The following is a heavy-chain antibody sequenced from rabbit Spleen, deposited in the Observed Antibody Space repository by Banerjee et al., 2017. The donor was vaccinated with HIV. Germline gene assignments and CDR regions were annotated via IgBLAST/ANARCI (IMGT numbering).Heavy chain of an antibody. V-gene: IGHV1S43*01. Sequence: QSLEESGGDLVKPGASLSLTCTASGLSFSGYYYMCWVRQAPGKGLELIACIYTSSGSTWYASWVNGRFTISRSTSLNTVDLKMTSLTAADTATYFCARVPYAGYAGYGYATTYFNLWGQGTLVTVS. J-gene: IGHJ4*01. D-gene: IGHD6-1*01. CDR2: IYTSSGST. CDR3: ARVPYAGYAGYGYATTYFNL. CDR1: GLSFSGYYY.